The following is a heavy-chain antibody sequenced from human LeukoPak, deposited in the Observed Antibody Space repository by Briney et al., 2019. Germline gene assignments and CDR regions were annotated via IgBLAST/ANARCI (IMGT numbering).Heavy chain of an antibody. CDR2: IRSKNYNYAT. D-gene: IGHD3-16*02. V-gene: IGHV3-73*01. J-gene: IGHJ4*02. CDR3: TSDRLGELSDF. Sequence: GGPLRLSCAASGFTFSDSAVHWVRQASGKGLEWVGRIRSKNYNYATAYAASVRGRFTISRDDSRNTAYLQMNSLKTEDTAVYYCTSDRLGELSDFWGQGTLVTVSS. CDR1: GFTFSDSA.